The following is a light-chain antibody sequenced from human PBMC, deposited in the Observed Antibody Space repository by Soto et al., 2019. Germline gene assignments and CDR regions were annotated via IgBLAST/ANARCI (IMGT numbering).Light chain of an antibody. CDR2: DVS. CDR1: SSDVGGYNY. J-gene: IGLJ1*01. CDR3: SSYTTRDSRQSV. V-gene: IGLV2-14*03. Sequence: QSALTQPASVSGSPGQSITISCTGTSSDVGGYNYVSWYQHHPGKAPKLIIYDVSNRPSGVSIRFSGSKSDNTASLTISGLQPEDEADYHCSSYTTRDSRQSVFGAGTKLTVL.